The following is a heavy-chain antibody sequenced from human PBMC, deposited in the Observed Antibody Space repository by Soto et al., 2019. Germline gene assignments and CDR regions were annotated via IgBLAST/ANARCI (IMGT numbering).Heavy chain of an antibody. Sequence: EVQLVESGGGLVQPGGSLRVSCAASGFTFGSHSMNWVRQAPGKGLVWVSRIDRDGSSTTYADSVKGRFTTSRDNAKNTLYLQMSSLRVEDTAVYYCARGRPYGMDVWGQGTTVTVSS. CDR1: GFTFGSHS. J-gene: IGHJ6*02. CDR3: ARGRPYGMDV. V-gene: IGHV3-74*01. CDR2: IDRDGSST.